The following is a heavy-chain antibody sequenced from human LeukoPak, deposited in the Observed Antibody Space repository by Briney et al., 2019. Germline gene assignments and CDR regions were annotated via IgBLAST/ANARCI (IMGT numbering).Heavy chain of an antibody. J-gene: IGHJ6*02. CDR1: GFTFSRYA. V-gene: IGHV3-23*01. Sequence: GGSLRLSCAASGFTFSRYAMSWVRQAPGKGLEWVSVISGSGGSTDYADSVKGRFTISRDNSKNTLYLQVNSLRAEDTAVYYCAKFRGGMDVWGQGTTVTVSS. CDR3: AKFRGGMDV. D-gene: IGHD3-16*01. CDR2: ISGSGGST.